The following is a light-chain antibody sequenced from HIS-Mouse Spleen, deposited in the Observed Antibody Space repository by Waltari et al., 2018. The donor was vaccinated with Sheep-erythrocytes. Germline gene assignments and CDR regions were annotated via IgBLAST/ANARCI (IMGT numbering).Light chain of an antibody. CDR3: CSYAGSYNHV. CDR1: SSDVGGYNY. Sequence: QSALTQPRSVSGSPGQLVTISCTGTSSDVGGYNYVSWYQQHTGKAPKLKIYDFSKPPAGVPDRFSGSKSGNTASLTISGLQAEDEADYYCCSYAGSYNHVFATGTKVTVL. V-gene: IGLV2-11*01. J-gene: IGLJ1*01. CDR2: DFS.